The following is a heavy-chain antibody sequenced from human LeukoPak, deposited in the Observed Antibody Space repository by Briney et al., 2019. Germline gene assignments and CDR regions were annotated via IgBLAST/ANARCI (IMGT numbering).Heavy chain of an antibody. D-gene: IGHD2-15*01. V-gene: IGHV3-7*01. J-gene: IGHJ4*02. CDR1: GFTFETNW. CDR2: IKYDDTVK. Sequence: SAGYLRSYCTAAGFTFETNWMSWVRQSPEKGLEFVANIKYDDTVKNYVDSVKGRFTISGDNPSNSVYLQMDSLRPEDTALYYCARDPDSSAFDYWGQGAQVTVSS. CDR3: ARDPDSSAFDY.